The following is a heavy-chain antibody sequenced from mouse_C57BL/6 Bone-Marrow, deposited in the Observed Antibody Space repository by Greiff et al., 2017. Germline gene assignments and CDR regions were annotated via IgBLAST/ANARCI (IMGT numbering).Heavy chain of an antibody. CDR3: SSFDGNYCDF. D-gene: IGHD2-3*01. V-gene: IGHV14-4*01. CDR1: GFTIKDDY. CDR2: IDPEIGDT. J-gene: IGHJ2*01. Sequence: EVQLQQSGAELVRPGASVKLSCTASGFTIKDDYIHWVQQRPEQGLEWIGWIDPEIGDTEYASKFQGKAPITSDTASNTAYLQLSSLTAEDTAVNSCSSFDGNYCDFWGQGTPLTVAS.